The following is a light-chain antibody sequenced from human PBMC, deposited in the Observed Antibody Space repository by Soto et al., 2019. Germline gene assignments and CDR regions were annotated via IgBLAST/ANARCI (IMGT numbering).Light chain of an antibody. CDR1: SSDVGGYNY. CDR3: SSYTSSSTSLYV. CDR2: DVS. V-gene: IGLV2-14*01. J-gene: IGLJ1*01. Sequence: QSVLTQPASVSGSPGQSITISCTGTSSDVGGYNYVSWYQQHPGKAPNLMIYDVSNRPSGVSNRFSGSKSGNTASLTISGLQAEDEADYYCSSYTSSSTSLYVFGTGTKVTVL.